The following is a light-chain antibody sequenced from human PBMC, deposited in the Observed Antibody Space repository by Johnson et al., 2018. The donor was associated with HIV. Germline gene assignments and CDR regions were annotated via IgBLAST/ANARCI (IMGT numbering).Light chain of an antibody. J-gene: IGLJ1*01. CDR3: GTWDSSLSALYV. CDR2: DNN. Sequence: QSVLTQPPSVSAAPGQKVTISCSGSSSNIGNNFISWYQQLPGSAPKLLIYDNNKRPSGIPNRFSGSKSGTSATLGFTGLQTGDEAGDYCGTWDSSLSALYVFGTGTKVTVL. CDR1: SSNIGNNF. V-gene: IGLV1-51*01.